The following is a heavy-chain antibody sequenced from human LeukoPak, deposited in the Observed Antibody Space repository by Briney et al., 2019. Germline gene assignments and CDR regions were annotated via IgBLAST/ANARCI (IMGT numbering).Heavy chain of an antibody. J-gene: IGHJ4*02. CDR1: GGSISTYY. D-gene: IGHD3-10*01. Sequence: SETLSLTCTVSGGSISTYYWSWIRQLPGKGLEWIGYIYYSGSTNYNPSLKSRVTISVDTSKNQFSLKLNSVTAADTAVYYCARVGYYGSGSYYYYFDYWGQGTLVTVSS. CDR3: ARVGYYGSGSYYYYFDY. CDR2: IYYSGST. V-gene: IGHV4-59*01.